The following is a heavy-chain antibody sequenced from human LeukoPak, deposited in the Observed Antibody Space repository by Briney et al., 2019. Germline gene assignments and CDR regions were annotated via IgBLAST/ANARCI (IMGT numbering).Heavy chain of an antibody. D-gene: IGHD5-12*01. CDR2: MNQDGRQK. J-gene: IGHJ3*02. CDR1: GFTFSSYW. V-gene: IGHV3-7*01. Sequence: GGSLRLSCAASGFTFSSYWMSWVRQAPGKGLEWVAKMNQDGRQKYYVDSVRGRFTISRDNAKNSLYLQMNSLRAEDTAVYYCARGHSGYDFAFDIWGQGTVVTVSS. CDR3: ARGHSGYDFAFDI.